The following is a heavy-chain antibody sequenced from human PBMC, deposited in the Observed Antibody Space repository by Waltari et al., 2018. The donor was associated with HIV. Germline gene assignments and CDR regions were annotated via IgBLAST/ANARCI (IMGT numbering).Heavy chain of an antibody. CDR1: SYNFTKYG. CDR3: ARDHYYGSSGYYSDY. J-gene: IGHJ4*02. V-gene: IGHV1-18*01. D-gene: IGHD3-22*01. CDR2: ISGYNGDT. Sequence: VSLVQSGAELRKPGASVTGSRKAASYNFTKYGTPGVRQGPGQGLEWMGWISGYNGDTKYAQKVRGRVTMTTDTSTSTAYLEMGSLRFDDTAVYYCARDHYYGSSGYYSDYWGQGTLVTVSS.